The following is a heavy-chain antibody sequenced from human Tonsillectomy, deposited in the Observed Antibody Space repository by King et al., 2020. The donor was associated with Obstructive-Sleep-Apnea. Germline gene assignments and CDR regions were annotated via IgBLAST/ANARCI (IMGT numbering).Heavy chain of an antibody. J-gene: IGHJ4*02. Sequence: VQLVESGGGLVQPGGSLRLSCAASGFTFSSYSMNWVRQAPGKGLEWVSSISSTSNTIYYADSVKGRFTISRDNAKNSLYLQMNSLRAEDTAVYYCPRGIIKRDSSGYYYTFDYWGQGTLVTVSS. CDR2: ISSTSNTI. D-gene: IGHD3-22*01. CDR3: PRGIIKRDSSGYYYTFDY. V-gene: IGHV3-48*04. CDR1: GFTFSSYS.